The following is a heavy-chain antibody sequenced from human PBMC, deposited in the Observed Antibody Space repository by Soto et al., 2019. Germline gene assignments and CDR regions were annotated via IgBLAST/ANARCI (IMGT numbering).Heavy chain of an antibody. J-gene: IGHJ6*02. V-gene: IGHV1-18*01. D-gene: IGHD2-2*02. CDR2: ISAYNGNT. Sequence: GASVKVSCKASGYTFTSYGISGVRQAPGQGLEGMGWISAYNGNTNYAQKLQGRVTMTTDTATSTTYMELRSLRSDDTAVYYCARDGPDCSSTSCYIRYYYYGMDVWGQGTTVTVSS. CDR3: ARDGPDCSSTSCYIRYYYYGMDV. CDR1: GYTFTSYG.